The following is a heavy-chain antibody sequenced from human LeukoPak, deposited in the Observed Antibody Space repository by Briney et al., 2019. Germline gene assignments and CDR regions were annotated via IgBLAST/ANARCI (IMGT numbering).Heavy chain of an antibody. J-gene: IGHJ4*02. CDR3: ARVTGYVIEDYFDY. D-gene: IGHD3-22*01. CDR1: GGSISSYY. V-gene: IGHV4-59*01. Sequence: SETLSLPCTVSGGSISSYYWSWLRQPPGKGLEWIGYIYYSGSTNYNPSLKSRVTVSVDTSKNQFSLKLRSVTAADTAVYYCARVTGYVIEDYFDYWGQGTLVTVSS. CDR2: IYYSGST.